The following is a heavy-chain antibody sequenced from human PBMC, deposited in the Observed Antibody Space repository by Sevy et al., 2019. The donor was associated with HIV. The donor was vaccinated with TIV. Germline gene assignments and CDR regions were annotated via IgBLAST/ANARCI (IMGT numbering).Heavy chain of an antibody. Sequence: GGSLRLSCAGSGFSFGTYSMHWVRQAPGKGLEWVAFIRYDGSNKYYADSVKGRFTISRDNSKNTLYLQMNSLRAEDTAVYYCAKDMGYSGYDSYYFDYWGQGTLVTVSS. D-gene: IGHD5-12*01. CDR3: AKDMGYSGYDSYYFDY. CDR1: GFSFGTYS. V-gene: IGHV3-30*02. J-gene: IGHJ4*02. CDR2: IRYDGSNK.